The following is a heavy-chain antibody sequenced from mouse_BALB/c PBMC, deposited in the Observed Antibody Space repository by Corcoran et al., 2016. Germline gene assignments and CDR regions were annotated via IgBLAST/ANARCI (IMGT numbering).Heavy chain of an antibody. CDR3: ARGVLRRSFDY. V-gene: IGHV1S136*01. CDR1: GYPFTSYV. J-gene: IGHJ2*01. D-gene: IGHD1-1*01. Sequence: EVQLQQSGPALVKPGASVKMSCKASGYPFTSYVMHWVKQKPGQGLEWIGYINPYNDGTKYNEKFKGKATLTSDKSSSTAYMELSSLTSEDSAVYYCARGVLRRSFDYWGQGTTLTVSS. CDR2: INPYNDGT.